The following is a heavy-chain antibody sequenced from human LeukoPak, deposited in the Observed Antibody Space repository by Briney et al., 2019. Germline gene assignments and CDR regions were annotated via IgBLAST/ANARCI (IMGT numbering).Heavy chain of an antibody. CDR3: ARYTSSWYAFDP. V-gene: IGHV4-59*01. Sequence: SETPSLTCTVSGGSISSYYWSWIRQPPGKGLEWIGYIYYSGSTNYNPSLKSRVTISVDTSKNQFSLKLSSVTAADTAVYYCARYTSSWYAFDPWGQGTLATVSS. CDR2: IYYSGST. CDR1: GGSISSYY. J-gene: IGHJ5*02. D-gene: IGHD6-13*01.